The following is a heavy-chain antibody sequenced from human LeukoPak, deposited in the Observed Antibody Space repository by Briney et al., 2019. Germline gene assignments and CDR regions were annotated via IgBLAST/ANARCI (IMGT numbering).Heavy chain of an antibody. J-gene: IGHJ3*02. CDR3: ARHSSSSDAFDI. CDR2: INHSGST. Sequence: SETLSLTCTVSGGSISSYYWSWIRQPPGKGLEWIGEINHSGSTNYNPSLKSRVTISVDTSKNQFSLKLSSVTAADTAVYYCARHSSSSDAFDIWGQGTMVTVSS. D-gene: IGHD2-2*01. V-gene: IGHV4-34*01. CDR1: GGSISSYY.